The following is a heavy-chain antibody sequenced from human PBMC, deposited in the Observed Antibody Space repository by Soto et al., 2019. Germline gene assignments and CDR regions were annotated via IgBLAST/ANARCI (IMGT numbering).Heavy chain of an antibody. CDR3: ARGDMVRGVITYNWFDP. J-gene: IGHJ5*02. V-gene: IGHV6-1*01. Sequence: PSQTLSLTCPISGDSVSSNSAAWNWIRQSPSRGLEWLGRTYYRSKWYNDYAVSVKSRITINPDTSKNQFSLQLNSVTPEDTAVYYCARGDMVRGVITYNWFDPWGQGTLVTVSS. CDR1: GDSVSSNSAA. D-gene: IGHD3-10*01. CDR2: TYYRSKWYN.